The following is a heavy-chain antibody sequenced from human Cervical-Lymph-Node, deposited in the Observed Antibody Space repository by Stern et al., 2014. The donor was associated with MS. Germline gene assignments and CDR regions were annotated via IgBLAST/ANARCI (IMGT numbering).Heavy chain of an antibody. CDR2: ITNDGGDT. Sequence: EVQLVESGGGLVQPGGSLRLSCAASGFTFSSHWMNWVRQAPGKGLVWVSRITNDGGDTSYTDSVKGRFIISRDNAKNTLYLQMNSLRAEDTAVYYCARDSPGTAMDDYWGQGTLVTVSS. CDR3: ARDSPGTAMDDY. V-gene: IGHV3-74*01. D-gene: IGHD5-18*01. CDR1: GFTFSSHW. J-gene: IGHJ4*02.